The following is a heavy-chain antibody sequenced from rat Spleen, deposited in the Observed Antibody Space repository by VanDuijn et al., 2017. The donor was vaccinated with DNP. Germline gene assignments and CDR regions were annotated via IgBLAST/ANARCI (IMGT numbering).Heavy chain of an antibody. CDR3: TRIGDLHNGSYVDAMDA. J-gene: IGHJ4*01. CDR2: ISYEGSST. D-gene: IGHD1-12*02. Sequence: EVQLVESGGGLVQPGRSLKLSCAASGFTFSDYNMAWVRQAPKKGLEWVATISYEGSSTYYRESVKGRFTISRDNAKSTLYLQMNSLRSEDMATYYCTRIGDLHNGSYVDAMDAWGQGTSVTVSS. V-gene: IGHV5-7*01. CDR1: GFTFSDYN.